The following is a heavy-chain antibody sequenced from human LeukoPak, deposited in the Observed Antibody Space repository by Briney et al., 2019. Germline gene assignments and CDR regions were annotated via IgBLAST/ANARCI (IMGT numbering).Heavy chain of an antibody. J-gene: IGHJ4*02. D-gene: IGHD3-9*01. V-gene: IGHV1-69*04. Sequence: GASVKVSCKASGGTFSSYAISWVRQAPGQGLEWMGRIIPIFGIANYAQKFQGRVTMTRDTSTSTVYMELSSLRSEDTAVYYCAREVPTRYFDWLSKPGLDYWGQGTLVTVSS. CDR1: GGTFSSYA. CDR3: AREVPTRYFDWLSKPGLDY. CDR2: IIPIFGIA.